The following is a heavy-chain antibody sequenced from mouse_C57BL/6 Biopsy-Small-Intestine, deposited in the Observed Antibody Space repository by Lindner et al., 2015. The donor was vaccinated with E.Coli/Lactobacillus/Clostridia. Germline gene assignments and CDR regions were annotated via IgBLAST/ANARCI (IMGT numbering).Heavy chain of an antibody. J-gene: IGHJ4*01. D-gene: IGHD2-1*01. Sequence: VQLQESGAELVRPGASVKLSCTASGFNIKDDYIHWVKRRPDQGLEWIGWIDPENSETEYASKFQDKATITADTSSNTAYLQLSSLTSEDTAVYYCTTGDYGNPHTMDYWGQGLSVTVSS. CDR3: TTGDYGNPHTMDY. CDR2: IDPENSET. CDR1: GFNIKDDY. V-gene: IGHV14-4*01.